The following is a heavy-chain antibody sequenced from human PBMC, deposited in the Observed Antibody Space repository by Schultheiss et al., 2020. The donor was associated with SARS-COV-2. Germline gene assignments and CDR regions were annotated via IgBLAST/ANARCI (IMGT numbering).Heavy chain of an antibody. CDR2: ISGSGGST. Sequence: GGSLRLSCSASVFTFSSYAMSWVRQAPGKGLEWVSAISGSGGSTYYADSVKGRFTISRDNSKNTLYLQMNSLRAEDTAVYYCAKYTATPYYFDYWGQGTLVTVSS. D-gene: IGHD2-15*01. CDR1: VFTFSSYA. CDR3: AKYTATPYYFDY. J-gene: IGHJ4*02. V-gene: IGHV3-23*01.